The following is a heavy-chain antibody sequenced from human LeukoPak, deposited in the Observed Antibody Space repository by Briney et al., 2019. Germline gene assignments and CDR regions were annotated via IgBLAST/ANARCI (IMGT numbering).Heavy chain of an antibody. J-gene: IGHJ4*02. CDR2: ISGGGGSI. CDR1: GFTFSSYA. D-gene: IGHD3-3*01. CDR3: AKDFWSGYSGYFDY. V-gene: IGHV3-23*01. Sequence: PGGSLRLSCAASGFTFSSYAMSWVRQAPGKGLEWVSAISGGGGSIYYADSVKGRFTISRDKSKNTLYLQMNSLRAEDTALYYCAKDFWSGYSGYFDYWGQGTLVTVSS.